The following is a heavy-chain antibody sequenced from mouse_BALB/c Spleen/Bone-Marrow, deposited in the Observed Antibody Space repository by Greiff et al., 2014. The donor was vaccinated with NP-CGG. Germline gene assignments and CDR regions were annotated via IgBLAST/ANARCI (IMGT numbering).Heavy chain of an antibody. V-gene: IGHV14-3*02. Sequence: VQLQQSGAELVKPGASVKLSCTASGFNIKDTYMHWVKQRPEQGLEWIGRIDPANGNTKYDPKFQGKATITADTSSNTAYLQLSSLTSEDTAGYYCARYYYGFYFDDWGQGTTLTVSS. J-gene: IGHJ2*01. CDR1: GFNIKDTY. D-gene: IGHD1-1*01. CDR2: IDPANGNT. CDR3: ARYYYGFYFDD.